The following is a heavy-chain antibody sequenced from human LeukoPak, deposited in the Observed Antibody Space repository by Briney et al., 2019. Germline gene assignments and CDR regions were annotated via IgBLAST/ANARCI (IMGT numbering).Heavy chain of an antibody. J-gene: IGHJ6*02. V-gene: IGHV3-30-3*01. CDR2: ISYDGSNK. CDR1: GFTFNRYA. CDR3: ARPYSGSYYWGMDV. Sequence: GGSLRLSCAASGFTFNRYAMHWVRQAPGKGLEWVAVISYDGSNKYYADSVKGRFTISRHEFKNTLYLQMNSLRADDTAVYYCARPYSGSYYWGMDVWGQGTTVTVSS. D-gene: IGHD1-26*01.